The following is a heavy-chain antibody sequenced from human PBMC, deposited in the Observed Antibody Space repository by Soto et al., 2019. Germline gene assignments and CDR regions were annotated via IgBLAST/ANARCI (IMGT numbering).Heavy chain of an antibody. D-gene: IGHD3-10*01. CDR2: INHSGST. V-gene: IGHV4-34*01. CDR3: ARGPLYLVRGVIALYYFYL. Sequence: SETLSLTCAVYGGSLSGYYWSWIRQPPGKGLEWIGEINHSGSTNYNPSLKSRVTISVDTSKNQCSLKLSSVTAADTAVYYCARGPLYLVRGVIALYYFYLWGQGSLV. CDR1: GGSLSGYY. J-gene: IGHJ4*02.